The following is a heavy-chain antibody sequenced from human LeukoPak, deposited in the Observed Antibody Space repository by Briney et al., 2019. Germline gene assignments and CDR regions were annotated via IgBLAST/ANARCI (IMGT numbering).Heavy chain of an antibody. V-gene: IGHV3-48*01. Sequence: PGGSLRLSCAASGFTFSSYSMNWVRQAPGKGLEWVSYISSTTSTTYYAVSVKGRFTISRDNAKNSFYLQMNSLRAEDTAVYYCAKSYYNYMDVWGKGTTVTVSS. CDR1: GFTFSSYS. J-gene: IGHJ6*03. CDR3: AKSYYNYMDV. CDR2: ISSTTSTT.